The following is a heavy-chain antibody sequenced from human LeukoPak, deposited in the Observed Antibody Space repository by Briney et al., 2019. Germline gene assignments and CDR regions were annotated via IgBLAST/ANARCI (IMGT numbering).Heavy chain of an antibody. D-gene: IGHD3-10*01. V-gene: IGHV3-20*04. J-gene: IGHJ4*02. CDR2: IIWSGGNK. CDR3: AKGGFGRPFDY. Sequence: GGSLIFSCAASGFTFDDYGMSWVRQAPGNGLKGITGIIWSGGNKAYKNPVNVQFTSSRDNANNSLYLQMKRLRAEDTAVYYCAKGGFGRPFDYWGQGTLVTVSS. CDR1: GFTFDDYG.